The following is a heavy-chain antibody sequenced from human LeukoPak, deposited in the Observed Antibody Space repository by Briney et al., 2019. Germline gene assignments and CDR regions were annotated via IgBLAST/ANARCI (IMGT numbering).Heavy chain of an antibody. CDR1: GFTFSSYG. V-gene: IGHV3-30*18. D-gene: IGHD6-13*01. J-gene: IGHJ2*01. CDR3: AKDEYSSSTNWYFGL. CDR2: ISYDGSNK. Sequence: GRSLRLSCAASGFTFSSYGMHWVRQAPGKGLEWVAVISYDGSNKYYADSVKGRFTISRDNSKNTLYLQMNSLRAEDTAVYHCAKDEYSSSTNWYFGLWGRGALVTVSS.